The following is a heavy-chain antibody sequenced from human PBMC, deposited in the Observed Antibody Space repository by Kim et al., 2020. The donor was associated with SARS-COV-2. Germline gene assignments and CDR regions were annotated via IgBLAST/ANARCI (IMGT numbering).Heavy chain of an antibody. CDR3: ARDSDWNYWSHYYYYYGMDV. V-gene: IGHV3-21*01. D-gene: IGHD1-7*01. J-gene: IGHJ6*02. CDR2: ISSSSSYI. Sequence: GGSLRLSCAASGFTFSSYSMNWVRQAPGKGLEWVSSISSSSSYIYYADSVKGRFTISRDNAKNSLYLQMNSLRAEDTAVYYCARDSDWNYWSHYYYYYGMDVWGQGTTVTVSS. CDR1: GFTFSSYS.